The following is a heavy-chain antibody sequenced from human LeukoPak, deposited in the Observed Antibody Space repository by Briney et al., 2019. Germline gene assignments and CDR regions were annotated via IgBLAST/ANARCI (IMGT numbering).Heavy chain of an antibody. J-gene: IGHJ3*02. CDR2: INHRGSA. D-gene: IGHD1-26*01. V-gene: IGHV4-34*01. Sequence: GSLRLSCAASGFTFSSYSMNWVRQSPGKGLEWIGEINHRGSANYNPSLKSRVTISVDTSKNQFSLKLSSLTAADTAVYYCARRPWVGAAGIWGQGTKVTVSS. CDR1: GFTFSSYS. CDR3: ARRPWVGAAGI.